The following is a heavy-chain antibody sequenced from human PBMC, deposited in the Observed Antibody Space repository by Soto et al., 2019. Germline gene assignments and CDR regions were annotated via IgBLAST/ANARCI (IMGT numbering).Heavy chain of an antibody. V-gene: IGHV3-23*01. CDR1: GFTFSSYA. Sequence: EVQLLESGGGLVQPGGSLRLSCAASGFTFSSYAMSWVRQAPGKGLEWVSAISVSGGSTYYADSVKGRFTISRDNSKNTLYLQMNSLRAEDTAVYYCAKGQQWLVEYFQHWGQGTLVTVSS. D-gene: IGHD6-19*01. J-gene: IGHJ1*01. CDR3: AKGQQWLVEYFQH. CDR2: ISVSGGST.